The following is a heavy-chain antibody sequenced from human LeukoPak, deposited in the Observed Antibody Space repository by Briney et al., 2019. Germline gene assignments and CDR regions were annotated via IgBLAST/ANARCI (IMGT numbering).Heavy chain of an antibody. J-gene: IGHJ4*02. Sequence: SETLSLTCTVSGYSISSAYYWGWIRQPPGKGLEWIGSIYHSESTYYNPSLKSRVTISIDMSKNQFSLKLTSVTAADTAVYYCARGTDYYDSSGYGGYWGQGILVTVSS. D-gene: IGHD3-22*01. CDR1: GYSISSAYY. CDR2: IYHSEST. V-gene: IGHV4-38-2*02. CDR3: ARGTDYYDSSGYGGY.